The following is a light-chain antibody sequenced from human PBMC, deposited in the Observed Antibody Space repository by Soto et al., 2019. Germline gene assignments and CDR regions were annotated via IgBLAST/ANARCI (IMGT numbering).Light chain of an antibody. Sequence: QSALTQPPSASGSPGQSVTISCTGTSSDVGGYNYVSWYQQHPGKAPKLMIYEVSKRPSGVPDRFSGSKSGNTASLTVSGLQAEDEADYYFSSYAGSNHLVFCGGTKLTVL. CDR2: EVS. V-gene: IGLV2-8*01. J-gene: IGLJ2*01. CDR1: SSDVGGYNY. CDR3: SSYAGSNHLV.